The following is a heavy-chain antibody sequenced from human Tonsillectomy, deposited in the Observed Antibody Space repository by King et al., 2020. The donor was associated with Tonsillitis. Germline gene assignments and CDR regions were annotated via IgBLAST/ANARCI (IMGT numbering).Heavy chain of an antibody. Sequence: VQLVESGADVKKPGASVKVSCQGSGYIFTGYYMHWGRQAPGQGLDWMGWINPKTGGTNYAQKFQGRVTMTRDTSISTAYMDLSSLRSDDTAVYYCARGGDITEYVRDYYYYMDVWGKGTTVTVSS. CDR3: ARGGDITEYVRDYYYYMDV. CDR1: GYIFTGYY. J-gene: IGHJ6*03. D-gene: IGHD3-10*02. V-gene: IGHV1-2*02. CDR2: INPKTGGT.